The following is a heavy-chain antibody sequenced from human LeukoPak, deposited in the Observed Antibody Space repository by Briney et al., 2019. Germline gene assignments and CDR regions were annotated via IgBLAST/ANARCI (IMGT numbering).Heavy chain of an antibody. Sequence: GGTLRLSCAASGFTFSRYWMHWVRHAPGKGLVWVSRMNTDGSRTDYAASVKGRFTISRDNAKNILFLQMNSLGAEDTAVYSCASDFTGRYDYWGQGTLVTVSS. D-gene: IGHD2-8*02. CDR2: MNTDGSRT. J-gene: IGHJ4*02. CDR3: ASDFTGRYDY. CDR1: GFTFSRYW. V-gene: IGHV3-74*01.